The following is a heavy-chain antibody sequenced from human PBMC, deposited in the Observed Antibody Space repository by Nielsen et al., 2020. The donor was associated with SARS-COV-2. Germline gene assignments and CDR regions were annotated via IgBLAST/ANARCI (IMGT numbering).Heavy chain of an antibody. V-gene: IGHV3-30-3*02. CDR2: ISFDGSQK. CDR1: GFTFSDYA. J-gene: IGHJ1*01. CDR3: AKSLNSSSWYTYFQH. Sequence: GESLKISCAASGFTFSDYAVHWVRQAPGKGLEWVAVISFDGSQKYYADSVKGRFTIDRDNSKNTLYLQLNSLRPEDTAVYYCAKSLNSSSWYTYFQHWGQGTLVTVSS. D-gene: IGHD6-13*01.